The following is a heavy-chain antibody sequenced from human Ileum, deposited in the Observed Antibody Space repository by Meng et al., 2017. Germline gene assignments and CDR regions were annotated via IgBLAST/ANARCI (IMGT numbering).Heavy chain of an antibody. CDR1: GFTISATC. Sequence: QLHGSGTELLEASVTLSLTCSVSGFTISATCWNRVLQRPGNGLEWIGNIFDNGSPKANPPLKSLVTMSVATSKNQFYLNLASVTAADTAYYYCARSVWGRAAPDWGQGTLVTVSS. V-gene: IGHV4-59*01. CDR2: IFDNGSP. CDR3: ARSVWGRAAPD. J-gene: IGHJ4*02. D-gene: IGHD3-16*01.